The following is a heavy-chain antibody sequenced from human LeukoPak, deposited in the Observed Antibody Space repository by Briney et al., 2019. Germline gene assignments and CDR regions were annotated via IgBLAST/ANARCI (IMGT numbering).Heavy chain of an antibody. Sequence: SETLSLTCTVSGGSISSSSYYWGWIRQPPGKGLEWIGSIYYSGSTYYNPSLKSRVTISVDTSKNQFSLKLSSVTAADTAVYYCARDPGSGWYRYFQHWGQGTLVTVSS. V-gene: IGHV4-39*07. J-gene: IGHJ1*01. CDR3: ARDPGSGWYRYFQH. CDR1: GGSISSSSYY. D-gene: IGHD6-19*01. CDR2: IYYSGST.